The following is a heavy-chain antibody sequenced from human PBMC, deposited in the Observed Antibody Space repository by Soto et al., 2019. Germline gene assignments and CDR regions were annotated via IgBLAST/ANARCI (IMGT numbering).Heavy chain of an antibody. V-gene: IGHV1-8*01. CDR1: GYTFTSYD. D-gene: IGHD2-21*02. CDR2: MNPISGNT. J-gene: IGHJ5*02. CDR3: ARDAPDYCGGDCYP. Sequence: QVQLVQSGAEVKKPGASVKVSCKTSGYTFTSYDINWVRQATGQGLEWMGWMNPISGNTGYAQKFQGRVTMTRNTSISTAYMELSSLRSEDTAVYYCARDAPDYCGGDCYPWGQGTLVTVSS.